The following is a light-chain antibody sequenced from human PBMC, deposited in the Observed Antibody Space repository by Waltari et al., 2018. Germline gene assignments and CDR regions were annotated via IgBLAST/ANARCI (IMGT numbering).Light chain of an antibody. CDR1: HGISHY. CDR2: GAS. Sequence: DIRLTQSSSSLSASVGARVTLTCRASHGISHYVAWFQQKPGKAPKPLIFGASSLQSGVPWRFSGGGSETFFTLTINDLQPEDFATYYCQQYNSYPPTFGGGTRV. V-gene: IGKV1-16*01. J-gene: IGKJ4*01. CDR3: QQYNSYPPT.